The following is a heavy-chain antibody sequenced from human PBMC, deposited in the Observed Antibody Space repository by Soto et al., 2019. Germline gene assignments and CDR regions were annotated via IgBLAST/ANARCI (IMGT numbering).Heavy chain of an antibody. CDR3: AKDGTYYYGSGSVYYYYYYGMDV. J-gene: IGHJ6*02. CDR2: ISGSGGST. D-gene: IGHD3-10*01. CDR1: GFTFSSYA. V-gene: IGHV3-23*01. Sequence: EVQLLESGGGLVQPVGSLRLSCAASGFTFSSYAMSWVRQAPGKGLEWVSAISGSGGSTYYADSVKGRFTISRDNSKNTLYLQMNSLRAEDTAVYYCAKDGTYYYGSGSVYYYYYYGMDVWGQGTTVTVSS.